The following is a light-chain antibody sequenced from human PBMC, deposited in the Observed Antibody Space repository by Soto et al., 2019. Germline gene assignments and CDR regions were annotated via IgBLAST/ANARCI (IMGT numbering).Light chain of an antibody. Sequence: QSVLTQPPSVTGAPGQRVTISCTGNNSNIGAGSGVNWFQQFPDKAPKLLIYANTHRPSGVPDRFSGSTSATSASLAITGLQTQDEADYYCHSFDSSLTSWMFGGGTKVTVL. V-gene: IGLV1-40*01. CDR1: NSNIGAGSG. CDR3: HSFDSSLTSWM. J-gene: IGLJ3*02. CDR2: ANT.